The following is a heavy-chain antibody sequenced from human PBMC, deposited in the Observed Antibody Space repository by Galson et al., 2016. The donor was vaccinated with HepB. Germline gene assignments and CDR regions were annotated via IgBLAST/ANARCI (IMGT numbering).Heavy chain of an antibody. Sequence: QSGAEVKKPGESLKISCQASGYKFSDYWIAWVRQMPGKGLEWMGIIYPADSDTRYSPSFQGQVTMSADMSISTAYLQWSSLRASDSAMYYCARRTSGGRTYGGYYWHLQLWGRGTVVTVSS. CDR3: ARRTSGGRTYGGYYWHLQL. CDR2: IYPADSDT. D-gene: IGHD3-22*01. J-gene: IGHJ2*01. CDR1: GYKFSDYW. V-gene: IGHV5-51*01.